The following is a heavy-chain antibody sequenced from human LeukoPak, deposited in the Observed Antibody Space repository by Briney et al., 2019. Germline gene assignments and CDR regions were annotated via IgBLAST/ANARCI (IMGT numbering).Heavy chain of an antibody. V-gene: IGHV4-4*07. CDR2: IYTSGST. CDR1: GGSISSYY. D-gene: IGHD6-6*01. Sequence: SETLSLTCTVSGGSISSYYWSWIRQPAGKGLEWIGRIYTSGSTNYNASLKSRVTMSVDTSKNQFSLKLSSVTAADTAVYYCARVVGSSSSGRAYYYYGMDVWGQGTTVTVSS. CDR3: ARVVGSSSSGRAYYYYGMDV. J-gene: IGHJ6*02.